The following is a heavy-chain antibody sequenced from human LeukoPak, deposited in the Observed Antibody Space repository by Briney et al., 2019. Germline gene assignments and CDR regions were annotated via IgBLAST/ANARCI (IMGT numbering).Heavy chain of an antibody. J-gene: IGHJ4*02. CDR3: ARRGGSYPYYFDY. D-gene: IGHD1-26*01. CDR2: IYPGDSDT. CDR1: GYTFTNYW. V-gene: IGHV5-51*01. Sequence: GESLKISCKGSGYTFTNYWIGWVRQMPGKGLEWMGIIYPGDSDTRYSPSFQGQVTISADKSISTAYLQWRSLKASDTAMYYCARRGGSYPYYFDYWGQGTLVSVSS.